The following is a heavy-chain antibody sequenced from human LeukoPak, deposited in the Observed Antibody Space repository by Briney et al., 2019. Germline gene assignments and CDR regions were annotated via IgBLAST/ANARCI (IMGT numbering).Heavy chain of an antibody. CDR2: INSSGGST. CDR3: ARVDAEGSGVKYFDY. J-gene: IGHJ4*02. Sequence: ASVKVSCKASGYTFTNYYMHWVRQAPGQGLEWMGIINSSGGSTSYAQKFQGRVTMTRDTSTSTVYMELSSLRSEDTAVYFCARVDAEGSGVKYFDYWGQGTLVTVS. CDR1: GYTFTNYY. V-gene: IGHV1-46*01. D-gene: IGHD3-10*01.